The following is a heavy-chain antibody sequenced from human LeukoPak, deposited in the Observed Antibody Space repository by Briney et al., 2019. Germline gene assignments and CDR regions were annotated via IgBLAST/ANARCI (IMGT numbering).Heavy chain of an antibody. CDR1: GGSISSYY. CDR2: IYYSGST. CDR3: ARHADVYSSSFGYFDY. Sequence: SETLSLTCTVSGGSISSYYWSWIRQPPGKGLEWSGYIYYSGSTNYNPSPTRRVAISVDTSKNQFSLKLSSVTAADTAVYYCARHADVYSSSFGYFDYWGQGTLVTVSS. J-gene: IGHJ4*02. V-gene: IGHV4-59*08. D-gene: IGHD6-13*01.